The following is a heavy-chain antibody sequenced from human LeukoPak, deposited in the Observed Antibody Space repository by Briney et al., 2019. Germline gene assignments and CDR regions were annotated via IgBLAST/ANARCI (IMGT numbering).Heavy chain of an antibody. CDR3: ARAETLWFGELLI. CDR1: GFTFSSYG. D-gene: IGHD3-10*01. Sequence: GRPLRLSCAASGFTFSSYGMHWVRQAPGKGLEWVAVIWYDGSNKYYADSVTGRFTISRDNSKNALYLQMNSLRAEDTAVYYCARAETLWFGELLIWGQGTLVTVSS. CDR2: IWYDGSNK. J-gene: IGHJ4*02. V-gene: IGHV3-33*01.